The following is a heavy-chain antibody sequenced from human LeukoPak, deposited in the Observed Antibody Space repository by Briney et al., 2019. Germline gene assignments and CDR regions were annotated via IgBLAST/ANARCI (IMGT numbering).Heavy chain of an antibody. Sequence: GESLKISCKGSEYSFTSYWIGWVRQFPGKGLEWRGIIYAGDSDTRYSPSFQGQVTISADKSISTAYLQWSSLKASDTAMYYCASTLGTVTTMYFDYWGQGTLVTVSS. V-gene: IGHV5-51*01. J-gene: IGHJ4*02. CDR3: ASTLGTVTTMYFDY. CDR1: EYSFTSYW. CDR2: IYAGDSDT. D-gene: IGHD4-17*01.